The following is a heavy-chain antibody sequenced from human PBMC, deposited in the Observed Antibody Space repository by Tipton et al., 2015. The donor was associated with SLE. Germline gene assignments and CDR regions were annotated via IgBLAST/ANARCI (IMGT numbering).Heavy chain of an antibody. CDR3: ARSSRDAFDI. Sequence: GLVKPSETLSLTCAVYGGSISSGGYYWSWIRQHPGKGLEWIGYIYYSGSTYYNPSLKSRVTISVDTSKNQFSLKLSSVTAADTAVYYCARSSRDAFDIWGQGTMVTVSS. D-gene: IGHD3-10*01. J-gene: IGHJ3*02. CDR1: GGSISSGGYY. CDR2: IYYSGST. V-gene: IGHV4-31*11.